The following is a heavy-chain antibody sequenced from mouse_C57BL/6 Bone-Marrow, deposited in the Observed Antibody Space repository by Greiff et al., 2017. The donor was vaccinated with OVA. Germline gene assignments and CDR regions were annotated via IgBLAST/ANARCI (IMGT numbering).Heavy chain of an antibody. D-gene: IGHD1-1*01. V-gene: IGHV5-16*01. CDR2: INYDGSST. CDR1: GFTFSDYY. Sequence: EVQLVASEGGLVQPGSSMKLSCTASGFTFSDYYMAWVRQVPEKGLEWVANINYDGSSTSYLDSLKSRFIISRDNAKNILYLQMSSLKSEDTATDYCATLYCSSYDWYFDVWGTGTTVTVSS. J-gene: IGHJ1*03. CDR3: ATLYCSSYDWYFDV.